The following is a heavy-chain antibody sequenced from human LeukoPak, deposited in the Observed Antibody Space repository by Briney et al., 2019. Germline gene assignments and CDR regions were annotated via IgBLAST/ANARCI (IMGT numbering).Heavy chain of an antibody. CDR3: AKDHLAAFDI. J-gene: IGHJ3*02. CDR1: GFTFSSYG. Sequence: PGGSLRLSCAASGFTFSSYGMHWVRQAPGKGLEWVAVISYDGSNKYYADSVKGRFTISRDNSKNTLYPQMNSLRAEDTAVYYCAKDHLAAFDIWGQGTMVTVSS. CDR2: ISYDGSNK. V-gene: IGHV3-30*18.